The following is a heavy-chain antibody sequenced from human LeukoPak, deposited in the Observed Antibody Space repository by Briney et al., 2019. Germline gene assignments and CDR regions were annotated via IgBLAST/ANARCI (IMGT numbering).Heavy chain of an antibody. D-gene: IGHD2-2*01. CDR3: ARDSTNCSSTSCYDGNWFDP. CDR2: IYYSGST. Sequence: PSETLSLTCTVSSGSISSGDYYWSWIRQPPGKGLEWIGYIYYSGSTYYNPSLKSRVTISVDTSKNQFSLKLSSVTAADTAVYYCARDSTNCSSTSCYDGNWFDPWGQGTLVIASS. V-gene: IGHV4-30-4*01. J-gene: IGHJ5*02. CDR1: SGSISSGDYY.